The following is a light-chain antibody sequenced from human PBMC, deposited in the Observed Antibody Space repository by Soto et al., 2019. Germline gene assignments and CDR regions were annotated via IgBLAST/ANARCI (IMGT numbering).Light chain of an antibody. CDR2: AAS. V-gene: IGKV1-27*01. CDR3: QKYHSAPRT. J-gene: IGKJ1*01. Sequence: DIQMTQSPSSLAASVGDRVTITCRASQGIIDYLAWYQQKPGKAPKLLIYAASTLQSGVPSRFSGSGAGTDFTLTITSLQPEDVATYYCQKYHSAPRTFGQGTKVEIK. CDR1: QGIIDY.